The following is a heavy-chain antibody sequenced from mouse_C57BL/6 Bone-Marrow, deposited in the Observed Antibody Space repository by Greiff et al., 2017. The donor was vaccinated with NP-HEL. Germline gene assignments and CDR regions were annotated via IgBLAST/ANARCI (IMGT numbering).Heavy chain of an antibody. V-gene: IGHV1-55*01. CDR2: IYPGSGST. J-gene: IGHJ3*01. CDR3: ARWKVTMLEFAY. Sequence: QVQLQQPGAELVKPGASVKMSCKASGYTFTSYWITWVKQRPGQGLEWIGDIYPGSGSTNYNEKFKSKATLTVDTSSSTAYMQRSSLTSEDAAVYYCARWKVTMLEFAYWGQGTLVTVSA. D-gene: IGHD2-2*01. CDR1: GYTFTSYW.